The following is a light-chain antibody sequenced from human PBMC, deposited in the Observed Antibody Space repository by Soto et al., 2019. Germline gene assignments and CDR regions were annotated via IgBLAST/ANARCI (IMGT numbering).Light chain of an antibody. Sequence: IQMTQSPSTLSASVGDRVTISCRTSQNMNIWLAWYQQKPGKAPNLLIYKASILESGVPSRFSGSGSGTEFTLTISSLQPDDFATYYCQPYDSYSLTLGGGTKVDSK. CDR1: QNMNIW. J-gene: IGKJ4*01. V-gene: IGKV1-5*03. CDR2: KAS. CDR3: QPYDSYSLT.